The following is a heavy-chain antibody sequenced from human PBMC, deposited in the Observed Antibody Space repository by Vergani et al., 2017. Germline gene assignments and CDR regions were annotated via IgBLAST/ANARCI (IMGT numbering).Heavy chain of an antibody. D-gene: IGHD3-9*01. V-gene: IGHV1-46*03. Sequence: QVQVVQSGAEVKKSGASVKVSCKTSGYTFSNYYMHWVRQAPGQGLEWMGIINPSGGHTNYAQKFQGRVTMTRETSTSTVYMELSSLSSEATAIYYCARGDYGILTGYRYWGQGTLVTVSA. CDR1: GYTFSNYY. CDR3: ARGDYGILTGYRY. J-gene: IGHJ4*02. CDR2: INPSGGHT.